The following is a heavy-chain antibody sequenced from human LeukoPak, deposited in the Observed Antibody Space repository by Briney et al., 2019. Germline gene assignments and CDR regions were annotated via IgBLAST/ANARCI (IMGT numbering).Heavy chain of an antibody. CDR2: INPNSGGT. CDR3: ARDLSIAAPGTDFDY. J-gene: IGHJ4*02. Sequence: ASVKVSCKASGYTFTGYSVHWVREAPGQGLEWMGWINPNSGGTKYALKFQGRVTMTRDTSISTAYMELSRLTSDDTAVYYCARDLSIAAPGTDFDYWGQGTLVTVSS. D-gene: IGHD6-13*01. V-gene: IGHV1-2*02. CDR1: GYTFTGYS.